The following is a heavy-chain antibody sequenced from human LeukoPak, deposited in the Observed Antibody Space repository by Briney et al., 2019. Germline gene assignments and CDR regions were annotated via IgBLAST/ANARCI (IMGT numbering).Heavy chain of an antibody. J-gene: IGHJ4*02. CDR1: GFTFDDYT. CDR3: AKDLDVGSSSGYPDRDY. CDR2: ITWDGGST. D-gene: IGHD3-22*01. V-gene: IGHV3-43*01. Sequence: GGSLRLSCAASGFTFDDYTMHWVRQAPVKGLEWVSLITWDGGSTYYADSVKGRFTISRDNSKNSLYLQMNSLRAEDTAVYYCAKDLDVGSSSGYPDRDYWGQGTLVTVSS.